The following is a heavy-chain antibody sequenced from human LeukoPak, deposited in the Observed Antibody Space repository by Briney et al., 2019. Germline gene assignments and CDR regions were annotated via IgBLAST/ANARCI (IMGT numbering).Heavy chain of an antibody. D-gene: IGHD3-16*01. J-gene: IGHJ4*02. V-gene: IGHV3-23*01. CDR3: AKATERIMITFGGAYFDY. CDR2: ISGSGGST. Sequence: GGSLRLSCAASGLTFSSYAMSWVRQAPGKGLEWVSAISGSGGSTYYADSVKGRFTISRDNSKNTLYLQMNSLRAEDTAVYYCAKATERIMITFGGAYFDYWGQGTLVTVSS. CDR1: GLTFSSYA.